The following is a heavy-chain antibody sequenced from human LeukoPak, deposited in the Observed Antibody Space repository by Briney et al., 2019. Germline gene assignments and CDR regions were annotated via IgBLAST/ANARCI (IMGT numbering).Heavy chain of an antibody. J-gene: IGHJ4*02. CDR1: GFTFSSYS. V-gene: IGHV3-21*01. CDR3: ASSYYDILTGYYRPGLFDY. D-gene: IGHD3-9*01. Sequence: SGGSLRLSCAASGFTFSSYSMNWARQAPGKGLEWVSSISSSSSYIYYADSVKGRFTISRDNAKNSLYLQMNSLRAEDTAVYYCASSYYDILTGYYRPGLFDYWGQGTLVTVSS. CDR2: ISSSSSYI.